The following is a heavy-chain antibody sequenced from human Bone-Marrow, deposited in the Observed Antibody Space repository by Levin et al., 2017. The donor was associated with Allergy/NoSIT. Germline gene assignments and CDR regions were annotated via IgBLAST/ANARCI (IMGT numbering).Heavy chain of an antibody. D-gene: IGHD6-19*01. J-gene: IGHJ6*02. CDR2: IIPIFGTA. CDR1: GGTFSSYA. Sequence: GASVKVSCKASGGTFSSYAISWVRQAPGQGLEWMGGIIPIFGTANYAQKFQGRVTITADESTSTAYMELSSLRSEDTAVYYCARVGASSGWYVDYYYGMDVWGQGTTVTVSS. CDR3: ARVGASSGWYVDYYYGMDV. V-gene: IGHV1-69*13.